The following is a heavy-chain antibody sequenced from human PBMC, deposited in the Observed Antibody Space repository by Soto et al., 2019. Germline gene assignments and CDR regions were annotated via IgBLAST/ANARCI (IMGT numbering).Heavy chain of an antibody. J-gene: IGHJ4*02. V-gene: IGHV1-3*01. CDR3: ARGSGYYYWDDY. CDR2: IDAGNGNT. Sequence: ASVKVSCKASGYTFTSYAMHWVRQAPGQRLEWMGWIDAGNGNTKYSQKFQGRVTITRDTSASTAYMELSSLKSEDTAVYYCARGSGYYYWDDYWGQGTLVTVSS. CDR1: GYTFTSYA. D-gene: IGHD3-22*01.